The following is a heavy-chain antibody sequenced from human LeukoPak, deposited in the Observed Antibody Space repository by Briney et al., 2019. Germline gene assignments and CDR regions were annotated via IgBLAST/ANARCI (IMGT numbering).Heavy chain of an antibody. J-gene: IGHJ6*03. CDR3: ARMGPRDCSSTSCYSPLFYMDV. D-gene: IGHD2-2*02. CDR1: GYTFTSYG. V-gene: IGHV1-18*01. CDR2: ISAYNGNT. Sequence: ASVKVSCKASGYTFTSYGISWVRQAPGQGLEWMGWISAYNGNTNYAQKLQGRVTMTTGTSTSTAYMELRSLRSDDTAVYYCARMGPRDCSSTSCYSPLFYMDVWGKGTTVTVSS.